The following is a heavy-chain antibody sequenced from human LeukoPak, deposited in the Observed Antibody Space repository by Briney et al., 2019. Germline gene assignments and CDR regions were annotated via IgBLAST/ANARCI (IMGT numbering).Heavy chain of an antibody. Sequence: SETLSLTCTVSGGSITGYYWSWIRQPPGKGLEWIGYIHHSGGTNYSPSLESRVSISVDTSKNQFSLRLSSVTAADTAVYFCARVGYSDSTVFDYWGQGTLVTVSS. CDR2: IHHSGGT. J-gene: IGHJ4*02. CDR1: GGSITGYY. D-gene: IGHD2-2*01. CDR3: ARVGYSDSTVFDY. V-gene: IGHV4-59*01.